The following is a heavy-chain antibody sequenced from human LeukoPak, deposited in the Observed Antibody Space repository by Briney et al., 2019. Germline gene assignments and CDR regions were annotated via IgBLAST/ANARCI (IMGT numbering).Heavy chain of an antibody. V-gene: IGHV1-3*03. CDR2: INAGNGNT. J-gene: IGHJ5*02. D-gene: IGHD1-26*01. CDR1: GYTFTGYY. CDR3: ARDIGYRSGSRYNWFDP. Sequence: ASVKVSCKASGYTFTGYYMHWVRQAPGQRLEWMGWINAGNGNTKYSQEFQGRVTITRDTSASTAYMELSSLRSEDMAVYYCARDIGYRSGSRYNWFDPWGQGTLVTVSS.